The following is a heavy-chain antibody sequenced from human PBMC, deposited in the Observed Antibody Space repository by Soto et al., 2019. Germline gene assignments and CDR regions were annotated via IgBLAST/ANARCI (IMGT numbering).Heavy chain of an antibody. CDR2: ISWNSGSI. Sequence: PGGSLRLSCAASGFTFDDYAMHWVRQAPGKGLEWVSGISWNSGSIGYADSVKGRFTISRDNAKNSLYLQMNSLRAEDTALYYCAKDEVVSSNLHYYYYYMDVWGKGTTVTVSS. CDR3: AKDEVVSSNLHYYYYYMDV. D-gene: IGHD4-4*01. J-gene: IGHJ6*03. V-gene: IGHV3-9*01. CDR1: GFTFDDYA.